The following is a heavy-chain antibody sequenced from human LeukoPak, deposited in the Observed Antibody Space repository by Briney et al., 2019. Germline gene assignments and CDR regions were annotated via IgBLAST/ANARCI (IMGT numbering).Heavy chain of an antibody. D-gene: IGHD3-22*01. CDR3: ARDSTMMSAFDI. V-gene: IGHV3-33*01. Sequence: GRSLRLSCAASGLTFSSYGMHWVRQAPGKGLEWVAVIWYDGSNKYYADSVKGRFTISRDNSKNTLYLQMNSLRAEDTAVYYCARDSTMMSAFDIWGQGTMVTVSS. J-gene: IGHJ3*02. CDR1: GLTFSSYG. CDR2: IWYDGSNK.